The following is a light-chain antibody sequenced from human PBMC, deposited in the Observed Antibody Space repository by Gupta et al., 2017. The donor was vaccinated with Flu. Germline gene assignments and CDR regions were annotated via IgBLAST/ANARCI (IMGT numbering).Light chain of an antibody. V-gene: IGLV3-21*02. CDR3: QVWESSSDHYV. Sequence: SLVLTQPPSVSVAPGQTARFTCGENNIGSKSVHWYQQKPGQAPVLVVYDNNARPSGIPERFSGSNSGNTATLTIXGXEAGDEXDYYCQVWESSSDHYVFGTGTEVTVL. CDR1: NIGSKS. J-gene: IGLJ1*01. CDR2: DNN.